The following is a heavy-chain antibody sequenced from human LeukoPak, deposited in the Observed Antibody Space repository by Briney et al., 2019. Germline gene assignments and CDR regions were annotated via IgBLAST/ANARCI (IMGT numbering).Heavy chain of an antibody. CDR1: GYTFTSYA. CDR3: ARTNYYYDSSGYYPGGMDV. Sequence: GASVKVSCKAAGYTFTSYAMHWVRQAPGQWLEWMGWINAGNGNTKYSQKLQDRVTITRDTSASTAYMELSSLRSGDTAVYYCARTNYYYDSSGYYPGGMDVWGQGTTVTVSS. CDR2: INAGNGNT. J-gene: IGHJ6*02. D-gene: IGHD3-22*01. V-gene: IGHV1-3*01.